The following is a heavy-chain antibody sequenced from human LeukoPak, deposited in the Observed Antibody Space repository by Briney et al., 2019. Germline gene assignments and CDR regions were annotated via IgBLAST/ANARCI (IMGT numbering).Heavy chain of an antibody. D-gene: IGHD4-23*01. V-gene: IGHV4-39*01. CDR3: ARRVRHHSYYYYGMDV. CDR2: IYYSGST. J-gene: IGHJ6*02. Sequence: TSETLSLTCTVSGGSISSSSYYWGWIRQPPGKGLEWIGSIYYSGSTYYNPSLKSRVTISVDTSKNQFSLKLSSVTAADMAVYYCARRVRHHSYYYYGMDVWGQGTTVTVSS. CDR1: GGSISSSSYY.